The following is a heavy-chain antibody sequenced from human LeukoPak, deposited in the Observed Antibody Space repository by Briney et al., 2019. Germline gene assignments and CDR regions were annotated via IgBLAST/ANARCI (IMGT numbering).Heavy chain of an antibody. CDR1: GYTFTGYY. V-gene: IGHV1-2*06. D-gene: IGHD1-26*01. J-gene: IGHJ4*02. CDR3: ARVSGSYLYFDY. Sequence: ASVKVSCKASGYTFTGYYMHWVRQAPGQGLEWMGRINPNSGGTNYAQKFQGRVTMTRDTSIGTAYMELSRLRSDDTAVYYCARVSGSYLYFDYWGQGTLVTVSS. CDR2: INPNSGGT.